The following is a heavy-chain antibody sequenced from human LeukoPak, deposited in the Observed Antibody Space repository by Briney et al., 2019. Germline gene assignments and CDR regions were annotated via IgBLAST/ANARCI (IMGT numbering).Heavy chain of an antibody. CDR3: AREGYYGSGSEFDY. CDR1: GYTFTGYY. J-gene: IGHJ4*02. Sequence: ASVKVSCKASGYTFTGYYMHWVRQAPGQGLDWMGWINPNSGSTNYAQKFQGWVTMTRDTSISTAYMELSRLRSDDTAVYYCAREGYYGSGSEFDYWGQGTLVTVSS. V-gene: IGHV1-2*04. CDR2: INPNSGST. D-gene: IGHD3-10*01.